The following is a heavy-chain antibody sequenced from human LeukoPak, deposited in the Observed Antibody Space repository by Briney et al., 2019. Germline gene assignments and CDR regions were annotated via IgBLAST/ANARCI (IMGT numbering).Heavy chain of an antibody. CDR1: GYTFTGYY. D-gene: IGHD3-22*01. CDR3: ARESKGSSGYYYYYYMDV. J-gene: IGHJ6*03. Sequence: ASVKVSCKASGYTFTGYYMHWVRQAPGQGLEWMGWINPNSGGTNYAQKFQGRVTMTRDTSISTAYMELSRLRSDDTAVYYCARESKGSSGYYYYYYMDVWGTGTTVTISS. V-gene: IGHV1-2*02. CDR2: INPNSGGT.